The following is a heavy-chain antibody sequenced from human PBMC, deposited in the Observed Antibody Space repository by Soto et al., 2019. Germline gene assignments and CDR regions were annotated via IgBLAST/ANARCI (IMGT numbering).Heavy chain of an antibody. CDR2: IGTAGDT. J-gene: IGHJ6*03. D-gene: IGHD1-1*01. CDR3: ARGTHYYYYMDV. V-gene: IGHV3-13*01. CDR1: GFTFSSYD. Sequence: GGSLRLSCAASGFTFSSYDMHWVRQATGKGLEWVSAIGTAGDTYYPGSVKGRFTISRENAKNSLYLQMNSLRAGDTAVYYCARGTHYYYYMDVWGQGTLVTVSS.